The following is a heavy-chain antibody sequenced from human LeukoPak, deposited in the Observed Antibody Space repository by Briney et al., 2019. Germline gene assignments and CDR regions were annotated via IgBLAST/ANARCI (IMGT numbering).Heavy chain of an antibody. Sequence: PGGSLRLSCAASGFTFSSYGMHWVRQAPGKGLEWVAFIRYDGSNKYYADSVKGRFTISRDNSKNTLYLQMNSLRAEDTAVYYCAKDLEPDQRWLQMDAFDIWGQGTMVTVSS. CDR3: AKDLEPDQRWLQMDAFDI. D-gene: IGHD5-24*01. CDR1: GFTFSSYG. CDR2: IRYDGSNK. V-gene: IGHV3-30*02. J-gene: IGHJ3*02.